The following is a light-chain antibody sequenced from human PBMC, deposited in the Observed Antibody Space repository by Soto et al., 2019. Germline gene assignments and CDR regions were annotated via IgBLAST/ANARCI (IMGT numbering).Light chain of an antibody. V-gene: IGKV1-33*01. J-gene: IGKJ5*01. CDR2: DAS. Sequence: DIQMTQSPSSLSASVGDRVTITCQASQDISNYLNWYQQKPGKAPKLLIYDASNLETGDPSGFSGSGSGTDFAFTITSLQPEDIATYYCQQYKHLITFGQGTRLEIK. CDR1: QDISNY. CDR3: QQYKHLIT.